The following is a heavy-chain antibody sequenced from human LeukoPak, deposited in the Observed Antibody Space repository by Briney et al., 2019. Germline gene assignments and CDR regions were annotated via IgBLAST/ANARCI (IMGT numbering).Heavy chain of an antibody. D-gene: IGHD6-13*01. V-gene: IGHV1-18*04. Sequence: ASVKVSCKASGYTFTSYGISWVRQAPGQGLEWMGWISAYNGNTNYAQKLQGRVTMTTDTSTSTVYMELRSLRSDDTAVYYCARVAAAGTSAFDIWGQGTMVTVSS. CDR1: GYTFTSYG. CDR3: ARVAAAGTSAFDI. CDR2: ISAYNGNT. J-gene: IGHJ3*02.